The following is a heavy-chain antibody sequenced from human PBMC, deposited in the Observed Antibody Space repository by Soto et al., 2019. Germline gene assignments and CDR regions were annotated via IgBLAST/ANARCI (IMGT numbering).Heavy chain of an antibody. V-gene: IGHV5-51*01. CDR3: ARLQALYYDILTGYSKPYYFDY. CDR2: IYPGDSDT. J-gene: IGHJ4*02. Sequence: PGESLKISCKGSGYSFTSYWIGWVRQMPGKGLEWMGIIYPGDSDTRYSPSFQGQVTISADKSISTAYLQWSSLKASDTAMYYCARLQALYYDILTGYSKPYYFDYWGQGTLVTVSS. D-gene: IGHD3-9*01. CDR1: GYSFTSYW.